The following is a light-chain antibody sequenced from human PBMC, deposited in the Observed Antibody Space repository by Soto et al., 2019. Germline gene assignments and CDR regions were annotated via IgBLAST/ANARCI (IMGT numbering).Light chain of an antibody. CDR2: GAS. V-gene: IGKV3-15*01. J-gene: IGKJ2*01. CDR3: QQYDNWPHT. Sequence: EIVMTQSPATLSVSLGDRATLSCRASQSPRNNLAWFQQKPGQAPRLLLYGASTRATGIPARFSGSGSGTEFTLTISSLQSEDFAVYFCQQYDNWPHTFGQGTKLEIK. CDR1: QSPRNN.